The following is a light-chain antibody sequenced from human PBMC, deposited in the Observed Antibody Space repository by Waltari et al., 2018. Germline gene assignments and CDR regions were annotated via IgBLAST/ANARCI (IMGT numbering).Light chain of an antibody. J-gene: IGKJ4*01. Sequence: DIVMTQSPDSLAVSLGERATINLKSSQSVLYNSTNNNYLAWYQQKPGQPPKLLIYWASTRESGVPDRFSGSGSGTDFTLTISSLQAEDVAVYYCQQYYRTPLTFGGGTRVEIK. V-gene: IGKV4-1*01. CDR2: WAS. CDR3: QQYYRTPLT. CDR1: QSVLYNSTNNNY.